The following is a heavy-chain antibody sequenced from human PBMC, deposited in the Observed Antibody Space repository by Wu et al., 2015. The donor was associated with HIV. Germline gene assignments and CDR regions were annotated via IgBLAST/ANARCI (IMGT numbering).Heavy chain of an antibody. CDR1: GDIFSSSA. CDR3: ARVYSSTWYDAFDI. J-gene: IGHJ3*02. V-gene: IGHV1-69*05. Sequence: QVQLVQSGAEMKKPGSSVKVSCKTSGDIFSSSAIAWVRQAPGQGLEWMGVIIPIFGAPQYAQKFQGRVTITTDESTSTAYMNLGSLRSEDTAVYYCARVYSSTWYDAFDIWGQGTMVTVSS. CDR2: IIPIFGAP. D-gene: IGHD6-13*01.